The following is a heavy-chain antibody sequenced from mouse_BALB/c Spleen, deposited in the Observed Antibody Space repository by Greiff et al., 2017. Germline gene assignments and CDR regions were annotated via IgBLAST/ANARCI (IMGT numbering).Heavy chain of an antibody. CDR3: ARVYYGYVGYFDY. CDR1: GFSLTSYG. V-gene: IGHV2-9*02. CDR2: IWAGGST. Sequence: QVQLQQSGPGLVAPSQSLSITCTVSGFSLTSYGVHWVRQPPGKGLEWLGVIWAGGSTNYNSALMSRLSISKDNSKSQVFLKMNSLQTDDTARYYCARVYYGYVGYFDYWGQGTTLTVSS. J-gene: IGHJ2*01. D-gene: IGHD1-2*01.